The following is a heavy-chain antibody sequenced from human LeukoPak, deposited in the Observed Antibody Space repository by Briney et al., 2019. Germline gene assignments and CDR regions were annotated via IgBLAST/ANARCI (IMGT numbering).Heavy chain of an antibody. CDR3: ARARSITMVRGDGNYFDY. V-gene: IGHV4-4*07. J-gene: IGHJ4*02. CDR1: GGSISSYY. CDR2: IYTSGST. D-gene: IGHD3-10*01. Sequence: SETLSLTCTVSGGSISSYYWSWIQQPAGKGLEWIGRIYTSGSTNYNPSLKSRVTMSVDTSKNQFSLKLSSVTAADTAVYYCARARSITMVRGDGNYFDYWGQGTLVTVSS.